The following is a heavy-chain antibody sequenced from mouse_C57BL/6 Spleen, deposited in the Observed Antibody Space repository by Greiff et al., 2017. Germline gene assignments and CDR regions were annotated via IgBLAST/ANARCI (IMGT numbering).Heavy chain of an antibody. V-gene: IGHV1-81*01. J-gene: IGHJ2*01. CDR2: IYPRSGNT. D-gene: IGHD3-2*02. CDR3: ARLGADSSVPDY. Sequence: QVQLQQSGAELARPGASVKLSCKASGYTFTSYGISWVKQRTGQGLEWIGEIYPRSGNTYYNEKFKGKATLTADKSSSTAYMELRSLTSEDSAVYVCARLGADSSVPDYWGQGTTLTVSS. CDR1: GYTFTSYG.